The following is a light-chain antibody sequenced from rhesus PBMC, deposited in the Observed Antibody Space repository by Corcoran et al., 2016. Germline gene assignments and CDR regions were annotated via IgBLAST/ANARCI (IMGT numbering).Light chain of an antibody. J-gene: IGKJ1*01. Sequence: DIQMTQSPSSLSASVGDTVTITCRASQGISSYLNWFQQKPGKAPKLLIYDASSCESGVPSRFSGSGSGTDFTLTISSLQPEDFAAYYFLQHNSYPWTFGQGTKVEIK. CDR3: LQHNSYPWT. V-gene: IGKV1-28*03. CDR2: DAS. CDR1: QGISSY.